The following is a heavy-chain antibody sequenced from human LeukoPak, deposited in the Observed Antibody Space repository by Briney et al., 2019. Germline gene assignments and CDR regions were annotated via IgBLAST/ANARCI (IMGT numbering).Heavy chain of an antibody. V-gene: IGHV1-18*01. CDR2: MRAYNGKA. Sequence: ASGKVSGKAAGYTDTSYGIRGGREAAGQGLEGRGWMRAYNGKANNAKKLQGSVNMTTDTSPSTAYMELRSLRSDDTAVYYCAYSKSGWFDHWGQGTLVTVSS. CDR3: AYSKSGWFDH. J-gene: IGHJ5*02. D-gene: IGHD4-11*01. CDR1: GYTDTSYG.